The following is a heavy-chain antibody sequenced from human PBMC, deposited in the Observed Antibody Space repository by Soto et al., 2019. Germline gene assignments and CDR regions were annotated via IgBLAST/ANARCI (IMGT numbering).Heavy chain of an antibody. J-gene: IGHJ4*02. CDR2: INHSGST. Sequence: LSLTCDVSGYSISSGYYWGWIRQPPGKGLEWIASINHSGSTYYNPSLKSRITISVDMSKNEVSLRLSSVTAADTAVFYCARLNGWVAYWGQGALVTVSS. CDR1: GYSISSGYY. V-gene: IGHV4-38-2*01. D-gene: IGHD6-19*01. CDR3: ARLNGWVAY.